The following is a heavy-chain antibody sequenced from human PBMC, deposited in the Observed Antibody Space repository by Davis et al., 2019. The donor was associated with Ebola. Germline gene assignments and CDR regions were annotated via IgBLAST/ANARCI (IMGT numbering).Heavy chain of an antibody. D-gene: IGHD2-15*01. Sequence: SVKVSCKASGGTFSSYAISWVRQAPGQGLEWMGGIIPIFGTANYAQKFQGRVTITADKSTSTAYMELSSLRSEDTAVYYCARVGSLGYCSGGSCFEYWGQGTLVTVSS. J-gene: IGHJ4*02. V-gene: IGHV1-69*06. CDR2: IIPIFGTA. CDR3: ARVGSLGYCSGGSCFEY. CDR1: GGTFSSYA.